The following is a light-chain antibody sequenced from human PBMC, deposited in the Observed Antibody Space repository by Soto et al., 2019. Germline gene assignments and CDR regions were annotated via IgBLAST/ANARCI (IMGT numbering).Light chain of an antibody. CDR2: GAS. J-gene: IGKJ2*01. V-gene: IGKV3-20*01. Sequence: EIVLTQSPGTLSLSPGERATLSCRASQSVSSRYLAWYQQKPGQAPRLLIYGASSRATGIPDRFSGSGSGTDFPLTISILEPEGFAVYHCPQYDSSGYTFSQATNLEIK. CDR3: PQYDSSGYT. CDR1: QSVSSRY.